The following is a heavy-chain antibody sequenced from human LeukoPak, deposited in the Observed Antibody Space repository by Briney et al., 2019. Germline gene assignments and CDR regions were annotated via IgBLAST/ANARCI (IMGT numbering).Heavy chain of an antibody. D-gene: IGHD3-3*01. Sequence: GGSLRLSCAASGFTFSSYGMHWVRQAPGKGLELVAFIRYDGSNKYYADSVKGRFTISRDNSKNTLYLQMNSLRAEDTAVYYCAKVGQTYYDFWSGYYPDYWGQGTLVTVSS. CDR2: IRYDGSNK. CDR3: AKVGQTYYDFWSGYYPDY. J-gene: IGHJ4*02. V-gene: IGHV3-30*02. CDR1: GFTFSSYG.